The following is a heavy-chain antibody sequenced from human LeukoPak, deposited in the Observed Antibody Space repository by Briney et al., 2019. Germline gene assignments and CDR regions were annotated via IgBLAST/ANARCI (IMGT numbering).Heavy chain of an antibody. CDR1: GFTFSSYE. D-gene: IGHD5-18*01. CDR3: ARGNTAMLH. V-gene: IGHV3-48*03. Sequence: GGSLRLSCAASGFTFSSYEMNWVRQAPGKGLEWVSYISSSGSTIYYADSVKGRFTISRDNAKNSLYLQMNSLRAGDTAVYYCARGNTAMLHWGQGTLVTVSS. J-gene: IGHJ4*02. CDR2: ISSSGSTI.